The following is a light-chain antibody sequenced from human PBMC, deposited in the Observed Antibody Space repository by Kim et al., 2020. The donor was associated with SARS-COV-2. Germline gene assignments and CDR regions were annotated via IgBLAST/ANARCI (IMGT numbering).Light chain of an antibody. J-gene: IGKJ1*01. V-gene: IGKV1-27*01. Sequence: ASVGDRVPITCRASQGISNYLAWYQQKPGKVPKLLIYAASTLQSGVPSRFSGSGSGTDFTLTISSLQPEDVATYYCQKYNSAPRAFDQGTKVDIK. CDR1: QGISNY. CDR3: QKYNSAPRA. CDR2: AAS.